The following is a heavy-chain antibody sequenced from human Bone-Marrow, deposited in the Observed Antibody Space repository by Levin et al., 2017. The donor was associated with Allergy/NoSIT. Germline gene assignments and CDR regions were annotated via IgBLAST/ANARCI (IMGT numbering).Heavy chain of an antibody. Sequence: LTGGSLRLSCSPSGFTFNNYAMHWVRQAPGKGLEWVALISYDGSIKYYADSLKGRFTISRDNSNNRLYLQMNSLSPEDTAVYYCAKVNILLHFGKGLGGFDSWGQGTQVTVSS. CDR1: GFTFNNYA. CDR3: AKVNILLHFGKGLGGFDS. J-gene: IGHJ4*02. D-gene: IGHD3-16*01. CDR2: ISYDGSIK. V-gene: IGHV3-30*18.